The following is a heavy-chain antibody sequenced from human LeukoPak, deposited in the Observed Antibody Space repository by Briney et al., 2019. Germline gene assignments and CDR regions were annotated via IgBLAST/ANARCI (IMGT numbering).Heavy chain of an antibody. CDR3: ARDGDGYNYGGFDY. D-gene: IGHD5-24*01. CDR1: GGSISSSSYY. J-gene: IGHJ4*02. Sequence: SETLSLTCTVSGGSISSSSYYWGWIRQPPGKGLEWIGYIYYSGSTNYNPSLKSRVTISVDTSKNQFSLKLSSVTAADTAVYYCARDGDGYNYGGFDYWGQGTLVTVSS. V-gene: IGHV4-61*01. CDR2: IYYSGST.